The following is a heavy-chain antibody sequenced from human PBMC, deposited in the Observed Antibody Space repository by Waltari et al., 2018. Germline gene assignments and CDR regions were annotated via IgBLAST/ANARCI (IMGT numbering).Heavy chain of an antibody. CDR2: INQSGRT. V-gene: IGHV4-34*01. J-gene: IGHJ4*02. CDR3: ASTVSAPERLPTTFDY. CDR1: GLSFSGYL. Sequence: QVQLQQWGAGLLQHSETLSLTCAVYGLSFSGYLWISILQPPGKGLEWIGDINQSGRTNYNPSVKSRVTISVDTSKNQFSLKLSSVTAADTAVYYCASTVSAPERLPTTFDYWGQGTLVTVSS. D-gene: IGHD1-26*01.